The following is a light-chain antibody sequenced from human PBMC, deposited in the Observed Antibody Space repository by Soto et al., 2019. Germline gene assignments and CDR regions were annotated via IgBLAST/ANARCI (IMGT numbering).Light chain of an antibody. Sequence: EIVLTQSPGTLSLSPGERATLSCSASPGVSGSSLAWYQQKPGQAPRLLIYGASSRATGIPNRFSGSESGTDFTLTISRLEPEDFAVYYCQHYGSSPRTFGQGTKVEIK. CDR1: PGVSGSS. CDR2: GAS. V-gene: IGKV3-20*01. CDR3: QHYGSSPRT. J-gene: IGKJ1*01.